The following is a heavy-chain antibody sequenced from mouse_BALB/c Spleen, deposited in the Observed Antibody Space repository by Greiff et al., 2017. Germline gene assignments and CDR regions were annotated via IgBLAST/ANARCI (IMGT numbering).Heavy chain of an antibody. CDR2: ISDGGSYT. J-gene: IGHJ3*01. V-gene: IGHV5-4*02. D-gene: IGHD1-1*01. CDR3: ARATTVVATPFAY. Sequence: EVKLMESGGGLVKPGGSLKLSCAASGFTFSDYYMYWVRQTPEKRLEWVATISDGGSYTYYPDSVKGRFTISRDNAKNNLYLQMSSLKSEDTAMYYCARATTVVATPFAYWGQGTLVTVSA. CDR1: GFTFSDYY.